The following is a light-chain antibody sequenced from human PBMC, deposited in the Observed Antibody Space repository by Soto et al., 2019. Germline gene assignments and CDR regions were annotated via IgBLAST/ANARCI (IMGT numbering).Light chain of an antibody. CDR1: QRISGW. Sequence: DIQMTPSPSTLSASVVYTFTITCLASQRISGWLAWHQQKPGKAPKLLIYDVSALKRGVPPRFSGSGSGTEFTLTISSLQPEDFATYYCQQYDSFSVTCGQGTKGDIK. CDR3: QQYDSFSVT. V-gene: IGKV1-5*01. J-gene: IGKJ1*01. CDR2: DVS.